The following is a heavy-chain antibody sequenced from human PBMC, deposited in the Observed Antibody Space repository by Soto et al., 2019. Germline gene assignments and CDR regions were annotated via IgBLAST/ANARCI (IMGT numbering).Heavy chain of an antibody. J-gene: IGHJ4*02. Sequence: SETLSLTCTVSGGSISSSSYYWGWIRQPPGKGLEWIGSIYYSGSTYYNPSLKSRVTISVDTPKNQFSLKLSSVTAADTAVYYCARLGMYDYGPYFDYWGQGTLVTSPQ. V-gene: IGHV4-39*01. CDR3: ARLGMYDYGPYFDY. D-gene: IGHD4-17*01. CDR2: IYYSGST. CDR1: GGSISSSSYY.